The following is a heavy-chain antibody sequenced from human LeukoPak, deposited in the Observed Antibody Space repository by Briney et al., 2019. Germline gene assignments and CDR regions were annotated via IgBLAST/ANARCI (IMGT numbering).Heavy chain of an antibody. Sequence: SGTLSLTCAVSGDSISSNHWWSWVRQPPGKGLEWIGEIHHSGSTNYNPSLKSRVTISVDKSKNQFSLKLSSVTAADTAVYYCASKLTAVAGYFDCWGQGTLVTVSS. CDR3: ASKLTAVAGYFDC. CDR1: GDSISSNHW. J-gene: IGHJ4*02. D-gene: IGHD6-19*01. V-gene: IGHV4-4*02. CDR2: IHHSGST.